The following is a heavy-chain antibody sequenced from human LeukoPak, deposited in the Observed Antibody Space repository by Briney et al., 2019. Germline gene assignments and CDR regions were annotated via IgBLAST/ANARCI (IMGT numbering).Heavy chain of an antibody. CDR3: ARAGPSSSWHQFDY. J-gene: IGHJ4*02. CDR2: IYSGGST. V-gene: IGHV3-66*01. CDR1: GFTVNNNY. D-gene: IGHD6-13*01. Sequence: GGSLRLSCAASGFTVNNNYMSWVRQAPGKGLEWVSVIYSGGSTYYADSVKGRFTISRDNSKNTLYLQMNSLRAEDTAVYYCARAGPSSSWHQFDYWGQGTLVTVSS.